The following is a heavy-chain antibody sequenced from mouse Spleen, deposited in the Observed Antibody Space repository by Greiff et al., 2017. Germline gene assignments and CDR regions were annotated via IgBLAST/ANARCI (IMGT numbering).Heavy chain of an antibody. Sequence: VQLQQSGAELVKPGASVKLSCKASGYTFTSYWMHWVKQRPGQGLEWIGMIHPNSGSTNYNEKFKSKATLTVDKSSSTAYMQLSSLTSEDSAVYYCARCHYRYDAMDYWGQGTSVTVSS. CDR2: IHPNSGST. V-gene: IGHV1-64*01. CDR3: ARCHYRYDAMDY. D-gene: IGHD2-14*01. CDR1: GYTFTSYW. J-gene: IGHJ4*01.